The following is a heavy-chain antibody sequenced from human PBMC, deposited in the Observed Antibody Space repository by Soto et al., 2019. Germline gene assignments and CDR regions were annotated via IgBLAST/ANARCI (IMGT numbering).Heavy chain of an antibody. Sequence: SETRPRTCTLSRGSANSDYYYWTWIRQPPGKGLEWIGYIYYSGRTNYNPSLRSRVTISVDASRNQFSLKLSSVTAADTAVFYCAGEYSNSPEAFDLWRRGPM. CDR2: IYYSGRT. CDR3: AGEYSNSPEAFDL. J-gene: IGHJ4*01. V-gene: IGHV4-61*01. CDR1: RGSANSDYYY. D-gene: IGHD6-6*01.